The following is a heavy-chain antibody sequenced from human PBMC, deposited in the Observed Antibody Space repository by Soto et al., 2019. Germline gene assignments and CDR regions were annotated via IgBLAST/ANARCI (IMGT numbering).Heavy chain of an antibody. Sequence: ESGGGLVQPGGSLSLSCAASGFTFSNYWMTWVRQAPGKGLEWVANIKQDGSEKYYVDSVKGRSTISRDNAKNSVYLHMDSLGVEDTAVYYCARVEGGYYGSGSYGFDYWGQGSLVTVSS. CDR2: IKQDGSEK. CDR3: ARVEGGYYGSGSYGFDY. CDR1: GFTFSNYW. V-gene: IGHV3-7*01. D-gene: IGHD3-10*01. J-gene: IGHJ4*02.